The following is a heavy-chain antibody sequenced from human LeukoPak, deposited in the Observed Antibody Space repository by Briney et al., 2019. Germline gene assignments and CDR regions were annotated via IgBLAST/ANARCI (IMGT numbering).Heavy chain of an antibody. Sequence: SQTLSLTCTVSGGSIRSGDYYWSWIRQPPGKGLEWIGYIYYAGSTYYNPSLQSRGTISVDTSKNQFSLKLSSVSAADTAVYYCARVVYSTPHIGYWGQGTLVTVSS. CDR1: GGSIRSGDYY. CDR2: IYYAGST. D-gene: IGHD2-21*01. V-gene: IGHV4-30-4*01. CDR3: ARVVYSTPHIGY. J-gene: IGHJ4*02.